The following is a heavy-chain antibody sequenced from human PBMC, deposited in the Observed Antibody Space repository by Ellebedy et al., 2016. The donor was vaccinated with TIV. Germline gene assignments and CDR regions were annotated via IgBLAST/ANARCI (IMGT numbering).Heavy chain of an antibody. J-gene: IGHJ5*02. CDR2: INPSGGST. Sequence: ASVKVSCXASGYTFPSYYMHWVRQAPGQGLEWMGIINPSGGSTSYAQKFQGRVTMTRDTSTSTVYMELSSLRSEDTAVYYCARAGSHNWFDPWGQGTLVTVSS. CDR3: ARAGSHNWFDP. CDR1: GYTFPSYY. V-gene: IGHV1-46*01. D-gene: IGHD3-10*01.